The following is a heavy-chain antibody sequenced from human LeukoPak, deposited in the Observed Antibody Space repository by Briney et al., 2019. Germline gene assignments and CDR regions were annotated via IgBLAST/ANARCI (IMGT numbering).Heavy chain of an antibody. CDR1: GFTFSSYA. J-gene: IGHJ4*02. D-gene: IGHD5-12*01. CDR2: ISGSGGST. V-gene: IGHV3-23*01. Sequence: GGSLRLSCAASGFTFSSYAMSWVRQAPGKGLEWVSAISGSGGSTYYADSVEGRFTISRDNSKNTLYLQMNSLRAEDTAVYYCARDGGVSGYDLLDYWGQGTLVTVSS. CDR3: ARDGGVSGYDLLDY.